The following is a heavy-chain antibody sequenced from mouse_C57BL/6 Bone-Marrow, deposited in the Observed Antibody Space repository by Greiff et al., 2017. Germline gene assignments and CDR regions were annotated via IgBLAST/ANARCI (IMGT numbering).Heavy chain of an antibody. D-gene: IGHD2-3*01. CDR2: IDPSDSYT. V-gene: IGHV1-59*01. Sequence: VQLQQPGAELVRPGPSVTLSCKASGYTFTSYWMHWVKQRPGQGLEWIGVIDPSDSYTNYNQKFKGKATLTVDPSSLPAYMQLSSLTSEDSAVYYCARGGIYDGYLFDYWGQGTTLTVSS. CDR1: GYTFTSYW. CDR3: ARGGIYDGYLFDY. J-gene: IGHJ2*01.